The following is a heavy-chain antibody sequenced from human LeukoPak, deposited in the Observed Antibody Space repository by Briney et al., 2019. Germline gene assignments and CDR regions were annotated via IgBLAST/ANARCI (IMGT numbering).Heavy chain of an antibody. D-gene: IGHD6-19*01. J-gene: IGHJ4*02. CDR3: ARDGGWLDERSY. Sequence: ASVKVSCKASGGTFSSYAISWVRQAPGQGLEWMGGIIPIFGTANYAQKFQGRVTITADESTSTAYMELSSLRSEDTAVYYCARDGGWLDERSYWGQGTLVTVSS. V-gene: IGHV1-69*13. CDR2: IIPIFGTA. CDR1: GGTFSSYA.